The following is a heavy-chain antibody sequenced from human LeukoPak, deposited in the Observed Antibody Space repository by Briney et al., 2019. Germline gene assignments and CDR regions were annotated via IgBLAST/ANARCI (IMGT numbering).Heavy chain of an antibody. D-gene: IGHD2/OR15-2a*01. CDR3: ASTTSLYYFDY. Sequence: ASVKVSCKAAGYTFTSYGISWVRQAPGQGLEWMGWISAYDGGTDHAQKFQGRVTMTTDTSTSTAYMELRSLRSDDTAVYYCASTTSLYYFDYWGQGTLVTVSS. J-gene: IGHJ4*02. CDR2: ISAYDGGT. V-gene: IGHV1-18*01. CDR1: GYTFTSYG.